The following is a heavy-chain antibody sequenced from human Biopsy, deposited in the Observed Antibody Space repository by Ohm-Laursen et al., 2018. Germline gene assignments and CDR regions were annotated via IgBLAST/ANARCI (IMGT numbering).Heavy chain of an antibody. Sequence: SLRLSCAASGFNFRDYNMNWIRQAPGKGLEWISHISSSGTTIYYGDVVRGRFTISGDNSKNTVYLQMNSLRAEDTAIYYCARDSTINTVTTADYWGQGTLVTVSS. CDR3: ARDSTINTVTTADY. CDR2: ISSSGTTI. CDR1: GFNFRDYN. D-gene: IGHD4-11*01. J-gene: IGHJ4*02. V-gene: IGHV3-11*04.